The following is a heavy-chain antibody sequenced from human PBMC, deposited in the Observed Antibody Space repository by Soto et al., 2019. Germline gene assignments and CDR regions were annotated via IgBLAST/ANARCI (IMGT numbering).Heavy chain of an antibody. CDR1: GGSISSYY. CDR2: IYYSGST. J-gene: IGHJ3*02. CDR3: ARGNTMVRGVSFAAFDI. D-gene: IGHD3-10*01. Sequence: QVQLQESGPGLVKPSETLSLTCTVSGGSISSYYWSWIRQPPGKGLEWIGYIYYSGSTNYNPSLKSRVTISVDTSKNQVSLKLSSVTAADTAVYYCARGNTMVRGVSFAAFDIWGQGTMVTVSS. V-gene: IGHV4-59*01.